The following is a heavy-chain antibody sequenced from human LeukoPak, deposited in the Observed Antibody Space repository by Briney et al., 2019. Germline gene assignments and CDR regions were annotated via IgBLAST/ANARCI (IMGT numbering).Heavy chain of an antibody. V-gene: IGHV3-30*02. CDR2: IRFDGTSK. CDR1: GFTFSNFG. Sequence: GGSLRLSCAASGFTFSNFGMHWVRQAPGKGLEWVAFIRFDGTSKLYADSVKGRFTISRDSSKKTLCLQIHSLRAEDTAVYYCARDQASDYYDTSGYYYGFFDYWGQGTLVTVSS. D-gene: IGHD3-22*01. CDR3: ARDQASDYYDTSGYYYGFFDY. J-gene: IGHJ4*02.